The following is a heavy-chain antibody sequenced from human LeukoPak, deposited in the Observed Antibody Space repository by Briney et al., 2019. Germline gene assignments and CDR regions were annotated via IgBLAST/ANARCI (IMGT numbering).Heavy chain of an antibody. CDR3: ARGDLVFDY. V-gene: IGHV3-30*03. Sequence: GGSLRLSCAASGFSFSKYDMHWVRQAPGKGLEWVAVISFDGSKEDYPDSLKGRFTVSRDNSKNSLYLQMNSLRAEDTAVYYCARGDLVFDYWGQGTLVTVSS. J-gene: IGHJ4*02. CDR1: GFSFSKYD. D-gene: IGHD3-10*01. CDR2: ISFDGSKE.